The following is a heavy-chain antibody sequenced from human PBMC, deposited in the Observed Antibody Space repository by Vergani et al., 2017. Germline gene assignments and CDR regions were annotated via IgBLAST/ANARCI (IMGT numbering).Heavy chain of an antibody. D-gene: IGHD6-19*01. CDR2: IRYDGSKK. J-gene: IGHJ4*02. CDR1: GFTFSRYG. V-gene: IGHV3-30*02. Sequence: QVQLVESGGGVVQPGGSLRLSCAASGFTFSRYGMHLVRQAPGQGLEWVAFIRYDGSKKYYADSVKGRFTINRDNSKNTLSLQMKSLRVENTAVYYCAKAEVAGSVGAFDYWGQGTLVTVSS. CDR3: AKAEVAGSVGAFDY.